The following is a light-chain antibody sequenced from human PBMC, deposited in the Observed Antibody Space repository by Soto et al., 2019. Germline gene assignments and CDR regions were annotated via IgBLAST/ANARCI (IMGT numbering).Light chain of an antibody. CDR2: YDS. CDR1: NIGSKR. J-gene: IGLJ1*01. Sequence: SYELTQPPSVSVAPEKTARITCGGNNIGSKRVHWYRQKPGQAPVLVIYYDSDRPSGIPERFSGSNAGNTATLTISRVEAGDEADYYCQVWDITTDHYVVGTGTKLTVL. V-gene: IGLV3-21*04. CDR3: QVWDITTDHYV.